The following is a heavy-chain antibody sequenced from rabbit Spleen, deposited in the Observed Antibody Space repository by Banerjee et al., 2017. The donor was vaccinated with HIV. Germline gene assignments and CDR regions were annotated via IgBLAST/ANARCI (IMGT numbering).Heavy chain of an antibody. V-gene: IGHV1S47*01. CDR1: RLDLSGYG. CDR3: VRYQAGYAGYGPYYFYL. Sequence: QEQLEESGGDLVKPEASLTLTCKASRLDLSGYGVSWVRQAPGKGLEWIGYIDPLFDNTYYANWVNGRFSISRENTHNTLYLQLSSLTAADTATYFCVRYQAGYAGYGPYYFYLWGPGTLVTVS. D-gene: IGHD7-1*01. J-gene: IGHJ4*01. CDR2: IDPLFDNT.